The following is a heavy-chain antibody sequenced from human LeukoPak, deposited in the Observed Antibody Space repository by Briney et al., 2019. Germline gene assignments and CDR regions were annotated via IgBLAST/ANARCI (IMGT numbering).Heavy chain of an antibody. CDR2: ISSGSSTT. D-gene: IGHD3-22*01. V-gene: IGHV3-48*02. Sequence: AGGSLRLSCAASGFTFSSYSMNWVRQAPGKGLEWVSYISSGSSTTYYADSVKGRFTISRDNVKNSLYLQMNSLRDEDTAVYYCAKDPWPYYDSSGYYSPFDYWGQGTLVTVSS. CDR3: AKDPWPYYDSSGYYSPFDY. CDR1: GFTFSSYS. J-gene: IGHJ4*02.